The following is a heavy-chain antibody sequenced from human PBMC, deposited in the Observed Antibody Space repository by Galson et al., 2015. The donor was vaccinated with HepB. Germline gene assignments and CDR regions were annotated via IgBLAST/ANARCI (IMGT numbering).Heavy chain of an antibody. CDR1: GFTFSSYS. D-gene: IGHD2-2*01. CDR2: ISSTSSYI. CDR3: AREGYCSTTSCYQDAFDI. V-gene: IGHV3-21*01. Sequence: SLRLSCAASGFTFSSYSMHWVRQAPGKGLEWVSSISSTSSYIYYADSEKGRFTISRDNAKNSLYLLMNSLRAEDTAVYYCAREGYCSTTSCYQDAFDIWGRGTMVTVSS. J-gene: IGHJ3*02.